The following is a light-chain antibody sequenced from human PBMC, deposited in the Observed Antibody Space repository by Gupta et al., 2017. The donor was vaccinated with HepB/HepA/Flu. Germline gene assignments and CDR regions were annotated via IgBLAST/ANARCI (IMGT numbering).Light chain of an antibody. CDR3: QQRSNWPRLT. J-gene: IGKJ4*01. CDR2: DAS. CDR1: QSVSSY. V-gene: IGKV3-11*01. Sequence: EIVLTQSPATLSWSPGERATLSCRASQSVSSYLACYQQKPGQAPRLLIYDASNRATGIPARFSGSGSGTDFTLTISSLEPEDFAVYYCQQRSNWPRLTFGGGTKVEIK.